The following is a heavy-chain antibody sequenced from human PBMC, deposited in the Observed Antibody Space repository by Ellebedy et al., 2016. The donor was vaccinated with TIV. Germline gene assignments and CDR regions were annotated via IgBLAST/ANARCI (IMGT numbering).Heavy chain of an antibody. CDR3: ARGDSSGCPGEVDP. Sequence: AASVKVSCKASGYTFTGYYMHWVRQAPGQGLEWMGWINPNSGGTNYAQKFQGRVTMTRDTSISTAYMELSRLRSDDTAVYYCARGDSSGCPGEVDPWGQGTLVTVSS. CDR2: INPNSGGT. V-gene: IGHV1-2*02. CDR1: GYTFTGYY. J-gene: IGHJ5*02. D-gene: IGHD6-19*01.